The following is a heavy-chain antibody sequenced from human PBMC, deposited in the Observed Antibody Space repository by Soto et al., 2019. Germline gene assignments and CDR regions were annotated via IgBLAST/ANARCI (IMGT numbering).Heavy chain of an antibody. J-gene: IGHJ6*02. CDR2: IKQDGSEK. CDR3: ARFYYDSSGYLPSPYYYYYGMDV. V-gene: IGHV3-7*04. D-gene: IGHD3-22*01. CDR1: GFTFSSYW. Sequence: PGGSLRLSCAASGFTFSSYWMSWVRQAPGTGLEWVANIKQDGSEKYYVDSVKGRSTISRDNAKNSLYLQMNSLRAEDTAVYYCARFYYDSSGYLPSPYYYYYGMDVWCQGTTVTVSS.